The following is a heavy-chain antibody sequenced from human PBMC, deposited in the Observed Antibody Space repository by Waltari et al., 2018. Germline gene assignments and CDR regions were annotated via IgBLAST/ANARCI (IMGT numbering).Heavy chain of an antibody. CDR2: ISGSGGST. Sequence: EVQLLESGGGLVQPGGSLRLSCAASGFTFSSYAMSWVRQAPGKGLEWVSAISGSGGSTYYADSGKGRFTISRDNSKNTLYLQMNSLRAEDTAVYYCAKDLDYGGNFDYGGQGTLVTVSS. CDR1: GFTFSSYA. CDR3: AKDLDYGGNFDY. D-gene: IGHD4-17*01. J-gene: IGHJ4*02. V-gene: IGHV3-23*01.